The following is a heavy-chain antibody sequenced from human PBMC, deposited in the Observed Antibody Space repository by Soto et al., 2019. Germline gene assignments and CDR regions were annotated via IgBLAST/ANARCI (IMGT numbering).Heavy chain of an antibody. CDR3: AREMGYSYGHGWFDP. CDR1: GYTFTSYG. CDR2: ISAYNGNT. J-gene: IGHJ5*02. Sequence: AASMKVSCKASGYTFTSYGISWVRQAPGQGLEWMGWISAYNGNTNYAQELQGRVTMTTDTSTSTAYMELRSLRSDDTAVYYCAREMGYSYGHGWFDPWGQGXLVTVYS. V-gene: IGHV1-18*01. D-gene: IGHD5-18*01.